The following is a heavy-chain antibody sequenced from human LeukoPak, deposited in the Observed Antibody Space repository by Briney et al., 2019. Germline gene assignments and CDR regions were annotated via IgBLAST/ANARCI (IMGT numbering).Heavy chain of an antibody. V-gene: IGHV1-2*02. D-gene: IGHD6-13*01. J-gene: IGHJ5*02. CDR3: ATQPGAAGARGDWFDP. CDR1: GYTFTAYY. CDR2: INPNTGGT. Sequence: GASVKVSCKASGYTFTAYYIHWVRQAPGQGLEWMGWINPNTGGTNYAQKFQGGVTMTRDTSIRTAYMELSSLRSDDTGVYYCATQPGAAGARGDWFDPWGQGTLVTVSS.